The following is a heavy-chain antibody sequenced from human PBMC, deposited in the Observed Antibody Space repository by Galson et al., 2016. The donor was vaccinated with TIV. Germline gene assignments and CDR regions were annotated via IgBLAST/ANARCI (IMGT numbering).Heavy chain of an antibody. Sequence: SLRLSCAASGFTFSSDWMHWVRQGPGKGLVWVSRINSDGSRTNYADSVKGRFTISRDNAKNTLYLQMNSLRAEDTAVYYCARVKYDSSSFYFNWFDPWGQGTLVTVSS. V-gene: IGHV3-74*01. CDR2: INSDGSRT. CDR1: GFTFSSDW. J-gene: IGHJ5*02. CDR3: ARVKYDSSSFYFNWFDP. D-gene: IGHD3-22*01.